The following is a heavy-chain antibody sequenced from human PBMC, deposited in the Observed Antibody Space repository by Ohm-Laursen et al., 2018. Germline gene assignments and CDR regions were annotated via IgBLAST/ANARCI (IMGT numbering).Heavy chain of an antibody. J-gene: IGHJ4*02. V-gene: IGHV3-23*01. CDR2: ISGSGGST. CDR1: GFTFSSYA. CDR3: ARDRANGGSHHDY. Sequence: SLRLSCTASGFTFSSYAMSWVRQAPGKGLEWVSSISGSGGSTYYADSVKGRFTISRDNSKNTVYLQMNSLRAEDTAVYYCARDRANGGSHHDYWGQGTLVTVSS. D-gene: IGHD1-26*01.